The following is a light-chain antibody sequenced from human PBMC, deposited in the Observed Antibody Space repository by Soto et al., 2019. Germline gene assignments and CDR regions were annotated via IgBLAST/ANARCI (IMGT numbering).Light chain of an antibody. V-gene: IGLV1-40*01. CDR2: GDT. CDR3: QSYDTLTKSLI. J-gene: IGLJ2*01. CDR1: TPNLGAGLH. Sequence: QSALTQPASVSGAPGQTVTISCSGTTPNLGAGLHVTWYQQLPGTAPKVLIFGDTIRASGISDRFSASKSGTSASLIITGRRHDDEADYYCQSYDTLTKSLIFGGGTKLTVL.